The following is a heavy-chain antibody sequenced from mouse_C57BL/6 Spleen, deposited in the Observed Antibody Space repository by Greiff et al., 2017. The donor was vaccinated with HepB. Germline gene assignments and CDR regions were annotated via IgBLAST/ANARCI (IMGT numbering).Heavy chain of an antibody. CDR2: IYPGSGST. Sequence: VQLKQPGAELVKPGASVKMSCKASGYTFTSYWITWVKQRPGQGLEWIGDIYPGSGSTNYNEKFKSKATLTVDTSSSTAYMQLSSLTSEDSAVYYCARGGYYDYDGYFDVWGTGTTVTVSS. V-gene: IGHV1-55*01. D-gene: IGHD2-4*01. CDR1: GYTFTSYW. J-gene: IGHJ1*03. CDR3: ARGGYYDYDGYFDV.